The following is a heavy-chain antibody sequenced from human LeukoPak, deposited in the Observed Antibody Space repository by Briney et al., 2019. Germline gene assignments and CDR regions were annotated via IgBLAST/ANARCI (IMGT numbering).Heavy chain of an antibody. D-gene: IGHD6-19*01. J-gene: IGHJ4*02. CDR1: GFTFSSYA. CDR3: AKVPLSAGGWYEY. CDR2: ISGSGGST. V-gene: IGHV3-23*01. Sequence: GGSLRLSCAASGFTFSSYAMSWVRQAPGKGLEWVSAISGSGGSTYHADSVKGRFTISRDNSKNTLYLQMNSLRAEDTAFYYCAKVPLSAGGWYEYWGQGTLVTVSS.